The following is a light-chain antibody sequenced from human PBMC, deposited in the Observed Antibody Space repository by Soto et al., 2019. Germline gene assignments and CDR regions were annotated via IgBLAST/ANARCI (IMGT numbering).Light chain of an antibody. V-gene: IGKV1-5*03. J-gene: IGKJ1*01. CDR2: KAS. Sequence: DIQMTQSPSTLSASVGDRVTIACRASQSVSTWLAWYQQKPGQAPELLIYKASKLQSGVPSRFSASGSVRDFTLTITSLQPEDSATYYCQQYYDFRTFGQGTKVEI. CDR3: QQYYDFRT. CDR1: QSVSTW.